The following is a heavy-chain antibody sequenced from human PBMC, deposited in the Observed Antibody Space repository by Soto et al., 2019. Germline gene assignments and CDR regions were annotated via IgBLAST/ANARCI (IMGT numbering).Heavy chain of an antibody. J-gene: IGHJ4*02. CDR3: ARRYGGTFDY. Sequence: QVQLQESGPGLVKPSETLSLTCTVSGGSISSYYWSWIRQPPGRGLGGIGNSNYSGRTNYNPSLKSRVPISVDTPKNQFSLKLSSVTAADTAVYYCARRYGGTFDYWGQGTLVTVSS. V-gene: IGHV4-59*08. CDR2: SNYSGRT. D-gene: IGHD2-15*01. CDR1: GGSISSYY.